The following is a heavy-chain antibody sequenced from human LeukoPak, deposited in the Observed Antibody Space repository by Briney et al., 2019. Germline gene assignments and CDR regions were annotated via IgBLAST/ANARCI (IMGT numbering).Heavy chain of an antibody. D-gene: IGHD3-22*01. CDR3: ARGNISRYYYVSNGFDY. V-gene: IGHV4-59*12. CDR1: GGSISSDY. Sequence: SETLSLTCTVSGGSISSDYWSWIRQPPGKGLKWIGYIYYSGSTYYNPSLKSRVTISVDTSKNQFSLKLSSVTAADTAVYYCARGNISRYYYVSNGFDYWGQGTLVTVSS. CDR2: IYYSGST. J-gene: IGHJ4*02.